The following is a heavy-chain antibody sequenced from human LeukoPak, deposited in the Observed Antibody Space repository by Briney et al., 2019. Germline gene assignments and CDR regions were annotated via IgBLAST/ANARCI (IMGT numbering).Heavy chain of an antibody. J-gene: IGHJ6*02. D-gene: IGHD3-3*01. V-gene: IGHV4-59*12. CDR3: ARETYYDFWSGYPYYYYGMDV. Sequence: PSETLSLTCTVSGGSISSYYWSWIRQPPGKGLEWIGYIYYSGSTNYNPSLKSRVTMSVDTSKNQFSLKLSSVTAADTAVYYCARETYYDFWSGYPYYYYGMDVWGQGTTVTVSS. CDR1: GGSISSYY. CDR2: IYYSGST.